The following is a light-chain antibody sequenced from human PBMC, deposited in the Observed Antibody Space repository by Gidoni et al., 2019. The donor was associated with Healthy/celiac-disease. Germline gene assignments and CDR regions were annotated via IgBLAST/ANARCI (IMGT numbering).Light chain of an antibody. CDR3: QQRSNWALT. CDR2: DAS. V-gene: IGKV3-11*01. CDR1: QSVSSY. J-gene: IGKJ4*01. Sequence: ELVLTQSPATLSLSPGERATLSCRASQSVSSYLAWYQQKPGQAPRRLIYDASNRATGIPARFSGSGSGTDFTLTISSLEPEDFAVYYCQQRSNWALTFGGGTKVEIK.